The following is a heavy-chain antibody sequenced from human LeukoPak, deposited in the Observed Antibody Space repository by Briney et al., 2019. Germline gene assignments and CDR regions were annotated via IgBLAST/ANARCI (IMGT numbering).Heavy chain of an antibody. CDR2: LDWHDYK. CDR3: ARIGYYCRSGYSYFDE. Sequence: SGPALVKPTQTLTLTCTFSGFSLSTTAMCVSWIRQPPRKALEWLARLDWHDYKYYSTSLKNRLTTSTDTSKNQVVRTMNNIDPLDTATYYCARIGYYCRSGYSYFDELGQGTLVSVS. V-gene: IGHV2-70*11. CDR1: GFSLSTTAMC. J-gene: IGHJ4*02. D-gene: IGHD3-22*01.